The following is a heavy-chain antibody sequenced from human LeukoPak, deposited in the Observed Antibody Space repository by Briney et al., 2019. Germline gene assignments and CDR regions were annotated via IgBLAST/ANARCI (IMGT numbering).Heavy chain of an antibody. J-gene: IGHJ4*02. CDR3: ARARSGDFDY. CDR1: GFTFRSYW. V-gene: IGHV3-74*01. Sequence: PGGSLRLSCAASGFTFRSYWMHWVRQAPGKGLVWVSGTNSDESSTSYADSVKGRFTISRDNAKNTLSMQMTSLRAEDTAVYYCARARSGDFDYWGQGILVTVSS. CDR2: TNSDESST. D-gene: IGHD3-16*01.